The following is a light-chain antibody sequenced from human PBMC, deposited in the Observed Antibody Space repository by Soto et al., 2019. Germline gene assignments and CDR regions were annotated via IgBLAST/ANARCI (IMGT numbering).Light chain of an antibody. J-gene: IGKJ5*01. CDR3: QQFGSSVT. CDR1: QSVSSTY. Sequence: EIVLTQSPGPLSLSPGERGTLSCRASQSVSSTYLAWYQQKPGQAPRLLIYRTSTRATGIPDRFSGSGSGTDFTLTISRLEPEDFAVYYCQQFGSSVTFGQGTRLEI. CDR2: RTS. V-gene: IGKV3-20*01.